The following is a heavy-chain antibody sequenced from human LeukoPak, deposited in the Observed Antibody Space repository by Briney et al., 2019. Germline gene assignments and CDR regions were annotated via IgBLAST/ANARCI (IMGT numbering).Heavy chain of an antibody. CDR3: ARVGFGEFVANWFDP. V-gene: IGHV4-59*01. J-gene: IGHJ5*02. CDR2: IYYSGST. CDR1: GGSIRNYY. D-gene: IGHD3-10*01. Sequence: SETLSLTCTVSGGSIRNYYWSWIRQPPGKGLEWIGYIYYSGSTNYNPSLKSRVTISVDTSKNQFSLKLSSVTAADTAVYYCARVGFGEFVANWFDPWGQGTLVTVSS.